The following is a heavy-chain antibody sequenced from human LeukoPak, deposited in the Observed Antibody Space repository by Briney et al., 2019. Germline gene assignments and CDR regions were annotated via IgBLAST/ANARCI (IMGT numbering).Heavy chain of an antibody. D-gene: IGHD6-19*01. J-gene: IGHJ4*02. CDR2: IYAGGDT. CDR1: GFTVSTNF. V-gene: IGHV3-53*01. CDR3: ARSGSGWFDF. Sequence: GGSLRLSCEASGFTVSTNFMSWVRQAPGKWLEWVSVIYAGGDTYYADSVKGRFTISRDNSKNTLYLQMNSLRAEDTAVYFCARSGSGWFDFCGLGTLVTVSP.